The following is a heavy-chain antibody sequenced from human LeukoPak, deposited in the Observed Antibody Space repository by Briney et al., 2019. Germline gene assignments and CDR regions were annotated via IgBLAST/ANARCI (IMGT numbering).Heavy chain of an antibody. CDR1: VFSFSTYG. CDR3: ARVVYDSDWYVDF. CDR2: IWADGSQK. Sequence: GGSLRLSCAASVFSFSTYGMHWVRQAPGKGPEWVAAIWADGSQKYYADSVTGRVTISRDNPKNTLYLQVNSLRAEDTAVYYCARVVYDSDWYVDFWGQGTLVTVSS. D-gene: IGHD3-22*01. V-gene: IGHV3-33*01. J-gene: IGHJ4*02.